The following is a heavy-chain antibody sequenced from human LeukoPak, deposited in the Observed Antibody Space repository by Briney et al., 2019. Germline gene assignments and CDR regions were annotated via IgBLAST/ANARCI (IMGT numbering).Heavy chain of an antibody. CDR3: ARGRRIAAAGRGTYYFDY. J-gene: IGHJ4*02. Sequence: SETLSLTCTVSGGSISSYYWSWIRQPPGKGLEWIGEINHSGSTNYNPSLKSRVTISVDTSKNQFSLKLSSVTAADTAVYYCARGRRIAAAGRGTYYFDYWGQGTLVTVSS. V-gene: IGHV4-34*01. D-gene: IGHD6-13*01. CDR2: INHSGST. CDR1: GGSISSYY.